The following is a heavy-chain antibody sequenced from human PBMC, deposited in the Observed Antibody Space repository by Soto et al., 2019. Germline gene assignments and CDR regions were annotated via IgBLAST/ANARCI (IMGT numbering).Heavy chain of an antibody. D-gene: IGHD6-19*01. V-gene: IGHV4-59*12. J-gene: IGHJ4*02. CDR1: GGPIAPFY. CDR3: ARTRGRGQWRDFYFDF. CDR2: VYYNGST. Sequence: ETLSLTCTVSGGPIAPFYWTWIRQSPGKGLESIGYVYYNGSTNYNPALKGRVTISLDTSKSQFSLRLSSVTAADTAVYYCARTRGRGQWRDFYFDFWGQGSLVTVSS.